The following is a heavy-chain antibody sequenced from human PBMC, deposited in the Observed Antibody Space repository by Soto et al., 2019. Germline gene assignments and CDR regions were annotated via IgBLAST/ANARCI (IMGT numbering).Heavy chain of an antibody. CDR2: ISTSSSTI. D-gene: IGHD3-9*01. CDR1: GFSFTPYS. CDR3: AREDIFTGANFDF. Sequence: EVQLVESGGGLVQPGGSLRLSCAASGFSFTPYSMTWVRQAPGKGLEWVSYISTSSSTIYYADSVKGRFTISRDNANNSLHMQMNSLRAEDTDVYYCAREDIFTGANFDFWGQGTLVTVSS. V-gene: IGHV3-48*01. J-gene: IGHJ4*02.